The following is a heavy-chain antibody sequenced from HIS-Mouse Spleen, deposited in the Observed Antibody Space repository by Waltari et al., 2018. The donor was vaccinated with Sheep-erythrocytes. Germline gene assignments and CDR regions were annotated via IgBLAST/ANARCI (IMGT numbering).Heavy chain of an antibody. J-gene: IGHJ4*02. V-gene: IGHV3-30-3*01. CDR3: ARQIPYYDSSGYLWG. D-gene: IGHD3-22*01. CDR2: ISYDGSNK. CDR1: GFTFSSYA. Sequence: QPGRSLRLSCAAPGFTFSSYAMHWVRQAPGKGLEWVAVISYDGSNKYYADSVKGRFTISRDNSKNTLYLQMNSLRAEDTAVYYCARQIPYYDSSGYLWGWGQGTLVTVSS.